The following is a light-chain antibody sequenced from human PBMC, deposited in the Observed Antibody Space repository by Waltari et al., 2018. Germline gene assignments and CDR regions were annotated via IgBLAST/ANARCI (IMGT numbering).Light chain of an antibody. CDR1: QNIRND. V-gene: IGKV1-6*01. CDR2: TAS. J-gene: IGKJ4*01. CDR3: LQDNNYPLT. Sequence: AIQMTQSPSSLSASVGDTVTITGRASQNIRNDLGWYQQRPGKAPKLLIYTASSLQSGVPSRFSGSGSGTDFTLTISSLQPEDFATYYCLQDNNYPLTFGGGTRVEIK.